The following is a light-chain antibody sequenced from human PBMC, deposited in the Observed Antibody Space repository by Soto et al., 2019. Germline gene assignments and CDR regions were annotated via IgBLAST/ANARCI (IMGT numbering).Light chain of an antibody. J-gene: IGLJ3*02. CDR3: NSYTSSSTPVV. CDR1: SSDVGGYNY. CDR2: DVT. Sequence: QSALTQPASVSGSPGQSITISCTGTSSDVGGYNYVSWYQQHPGKAPKLMIYDVTNRPSGVSNRFSGSKSGNTASLTISGLQAEAEADYYCNSYTSSSTPVVFGGGTKLTVL. V-gene: IGLV2-14*01.